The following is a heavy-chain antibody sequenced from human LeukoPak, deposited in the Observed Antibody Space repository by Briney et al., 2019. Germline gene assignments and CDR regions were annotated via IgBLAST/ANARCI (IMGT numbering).Heavy chain of an antibody. J-gene: IGHJ4*02. Sequence: GGSLRLSCAASGFTVSTNYMSWVRQAPGKALEWVSLIYSGGGTYYADSVKGRFTISRDNSRNTLSLQMNSLRVDDTAVYYCARGFRSVTTWGYFDYWGQGALVTVSS. CDR2: IYSGGGT. CDR1: GFTVSTNY. CDR3: ARGFRSVTTWGYFDY. D-gene: IGHD4-17*01. V-gene: IGHV3-66*01.